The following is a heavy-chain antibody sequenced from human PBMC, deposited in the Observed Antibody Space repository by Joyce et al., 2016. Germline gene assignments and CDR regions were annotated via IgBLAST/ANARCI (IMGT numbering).Heavy chain of an antibody. D-gene: IGHD6-13*01. V-gene: IGHV3-7*05. CDR3: ANSIQARGSAPAGDS. J-gene: IGHJ4*02. CDR1: GFTFNSYY. Sequence: EVQLVESGGGLVLPGGSLRLSCVASGFTFNSYYMSWVRQAPGRGLEWVASIKEDGSEKSEVDSVKGRFTISRDNVKNSLYLQMNSLRAEDTAMYYCANSIQARGSAPAGDSWGQGTLVTVSS. CDR2: IKEDGSEK.